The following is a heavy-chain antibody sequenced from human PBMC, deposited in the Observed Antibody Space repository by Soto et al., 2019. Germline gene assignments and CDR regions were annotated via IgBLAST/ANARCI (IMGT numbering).Heavy chain of an antibody. V-gene: IGHV1-69*01. Sequence: QVQLVQSGADVKKPGSSVKVSCKASGGIFSSYAISWVRQAPGQGLEWMGGIIPIFGTTNYAQKFQGRVTITADESTSTAYMELSSLRSEDTAVYYCAIGWAVAGTRIDQYYYGMDIWGQGTTVTVSS. CDR2: IIPIFGTT. J-gene: IGHJ6*02. CDR3: AIGWAVAGTRIDQYYYGMDI. CDR1: GGIFSSYA. D-gene: IGHD6-19*01.